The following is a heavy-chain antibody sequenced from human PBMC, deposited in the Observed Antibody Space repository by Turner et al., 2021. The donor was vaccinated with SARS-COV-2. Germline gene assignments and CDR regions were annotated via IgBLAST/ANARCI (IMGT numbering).Heavy chain of an antibody. V-gene: IGHV1-69*01. CDR1: GGTFSSYA. D-gene: IGHD6-19*01. CDR2: IIPIFGTG. Sequence: QLQLVQSGAEEQKPGSSVKFSCKASGGTFSSYAISWVRQAPGQGLEWMGGIIPIFGTGNYAQKFQGRVTITADESTSTAYMELSSLRSEDTAVYYCARDTAVAGTLGAFDIWGQGTMVTVSS. J-gene: IGHJ3*02. CDR3: ARDTAVAGTLGAFDI.